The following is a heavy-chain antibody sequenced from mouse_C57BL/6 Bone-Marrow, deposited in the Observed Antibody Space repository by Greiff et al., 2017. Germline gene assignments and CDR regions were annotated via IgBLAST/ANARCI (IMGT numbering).Heavy chain of an antibody. J-gene: IGHJ3*01. CDR2: IWSGGST. CDR3: ARNLGYYYGSIHGGFAY. V-gene: IGHV2-2*01. D-gene: IGHD1-1*01. Sequence: VQLQQSGPGLVQPSQSLSITCTVSGFSLTSYGVHWVRQSPGKGLEWLGVIWSGGSTDYNAAFISRLSISKDNSKSQVFFKMNSLQADDTAIYYCARNLGYYYGSIHGGFAYWGQGTLVTVSA. CDR1: GFSLTSYG.